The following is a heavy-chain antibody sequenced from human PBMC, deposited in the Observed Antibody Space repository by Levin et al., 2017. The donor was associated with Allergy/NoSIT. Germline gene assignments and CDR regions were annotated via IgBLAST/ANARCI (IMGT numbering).Heavy chain of an antibody. CDR1: GFTFSSYW. Sequence: GGSLRLSCAASGFTFSSYWMSWVRQAPGKGLEWVANIKQDGTEKFYVDSVKGRFTTSKDNAKNSVDLYMTSLRVEDSAVYYCARNWRSAFDIWGQGTMVTVSS. D-gene: IGHD2-8*02. V-gene: IGHV3-7*01. CDR3: ARNWRSAFDI. J-gene: IGHJ3*02. CDR2: IKQDGTEK.